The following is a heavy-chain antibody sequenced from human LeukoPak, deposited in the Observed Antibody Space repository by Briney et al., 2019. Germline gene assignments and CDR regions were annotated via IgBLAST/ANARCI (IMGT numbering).Heavy chain of an antibody. CDR3: ARAPGGSSYGLVDF. J-gene: IGHJ4*02. CDR1: GFTLSSYE. Sequence: GGSLRLSCAASGFTLSSYEMNWVRQAPGKGVEWISYISSSGSTIYYADSVKGRFTISRDNAKNSLYLQMNSLRAEDTAVYYCARAPGGSSYGLVDFWGQGTLVTVSS. CDR2: ISSSGSTI. D-gene: IGHD5-18*01. V-gene: IGHV3-48*03.